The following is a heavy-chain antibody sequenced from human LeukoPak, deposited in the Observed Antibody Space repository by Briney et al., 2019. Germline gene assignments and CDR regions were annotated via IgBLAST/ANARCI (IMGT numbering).Heavy chain of an antibody. D-gene: IGHD6-13*01. V-gene: IGHV1-69*06. CDR3: ARVVGLTGYSSSWYSGYYYYMDV. Sequence: SVKVSCKASGYTFTSYGISWVRQAPGQGLEWMGGIIPIFGTTNYAQKFQDRVTITADKSTSTAYMELSSLRSEDTAVYYCARVVGLTGYSSSWYSGYYYYMDVWGQRDHGHRLL. CDR2: IIPIFGTT. CDR1: GYTFTSYG. J-gene: IGHJ6*03.